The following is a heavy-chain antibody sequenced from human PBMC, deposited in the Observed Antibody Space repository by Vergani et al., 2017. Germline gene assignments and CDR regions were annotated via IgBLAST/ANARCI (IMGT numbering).Heavy chain of an antibody. CDR1: GFTFSSYW. J-gene: IGHJ5*02. CDR2: IKQDGSEK. CDR3: ARGPDTVGYSYGNWFDT. Sequence: EVQLVESGGGLVQPGGSLRLSCAASGFTFSSYWMSWVRQAPGKGLEWVANIKQDGSEKYYVDSVKGRFTISRDNAKNSLYLQMNSLRAEDTAVYYCARGPDTVGYSYGNWFDTWGQGTLVTVSS. V-gene: IGHV3-7*01. D-gene: IGHD5-18*01.